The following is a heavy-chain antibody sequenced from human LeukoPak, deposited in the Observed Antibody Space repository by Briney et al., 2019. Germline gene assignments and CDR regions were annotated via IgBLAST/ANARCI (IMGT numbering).Heavy chain of an antibody. J-gene: IGHJ3*02. Sequence: SETLSLXCTVSGGSISSYYWSWIRQPPGKGLEWIGYIYYSGSTNYNPSLKSRVTISVGTSKNQFSLKLSPVTAADTAVYYCARDVLNFWSGSDAFDIWGQGTMVTVSS. CDR2: IYYSGST. V-gene: IGHV4-59*01. CDR1: GGSISSYY. D-gene: IGHD3-3*01. CDR3: ARDVLNFWSGSDAFDI.